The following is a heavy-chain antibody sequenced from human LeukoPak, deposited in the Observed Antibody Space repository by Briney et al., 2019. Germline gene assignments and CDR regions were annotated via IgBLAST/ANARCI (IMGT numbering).Heavy chain of an antibody. CDR1: GFTFISYG. D-gene: IGHD3-10*01. CDR2: IYSGGST. Sequence: GGSLRLSCGASGFTFISYGMSWVREAPGKGLEWVSVIYSGGSTYYADSVKGRFTISRDNSKNTLYLQMNSLRAEDTAVYYCARYYYGSGSFDYWGQGTLVTVSS. V-gene: IGHV3-66*01. J-gene: IGHJ4*02. CDR3: ARYYYGSGSFDY.